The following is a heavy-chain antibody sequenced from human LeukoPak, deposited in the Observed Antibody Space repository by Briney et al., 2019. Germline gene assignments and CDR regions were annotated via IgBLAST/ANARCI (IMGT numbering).Heavy chain of an antibody. J-gene: IGHJ4*02. V-gene: IGHV4-61*02. CDR3: ARSRGYSDY. D-gene: IGHD5-18*01. CDR1: GGSISSGSYY. Sequence: PSETLSLTCTVSGGSISSGSYYWSWIRQPAGKGLEWIGRIYASGSTNYNPSLKSRVTMSVDTPKNQFSLKLSSVTAADTAVYYCARSRGYSDYWGQGTLVTVSS. CDR2: IYASGST.